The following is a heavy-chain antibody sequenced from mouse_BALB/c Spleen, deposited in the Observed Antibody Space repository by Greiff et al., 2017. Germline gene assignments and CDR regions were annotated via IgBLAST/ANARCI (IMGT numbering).Heavy chain of an antibody. CDR2: IDPGCGGT. V-gene: IGHV1-15*01. D-gene: IGHD1-2*01. J-gene: IGHJ1*01. CDR1: GYTFTDYE. Sequence: QVQLQQSGAELVRPGASVKLSCKALGYTFTDYEMHWVQQTPVHGLEWIGAIDPGCGGTAYNQKFKGKATLTADKSSSTAYMELSRLTSEDSAVYSGTRSALLRRLRGYFDVWGAGTTVTVSS. CDR3: TRSALLRRLRGYFDV.